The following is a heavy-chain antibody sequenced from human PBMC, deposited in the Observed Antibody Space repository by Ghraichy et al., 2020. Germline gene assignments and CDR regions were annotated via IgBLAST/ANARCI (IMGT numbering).Heavy chain of an antibody. CDR1: GGSIGSGCYY. Sequence: SQTLSLTCIVSGGSIGSGCYYWTWIRQPSGKALEWIGRIYSTGSTNYKPSLESRVTISIDSSKNQFSLRLFSVTAADTAVYYCARESSTIVGIDSWGQGTLVHVSS. D-gene: IGHD1-26*01. J-gene: IGHJ4*02. V-gene: IGHV4-61*02. CDR3: ARESSTIVGIDS. CDR2: IYSTGST.